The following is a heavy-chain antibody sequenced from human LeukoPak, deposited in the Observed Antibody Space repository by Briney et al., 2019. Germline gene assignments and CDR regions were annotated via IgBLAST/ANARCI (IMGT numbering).Heavy chain of an antibody. J-gene: IGHJ4*02. D-gene: IGHD4-17*01. V-gene: IGHV3-9*01. CDR2: ISWNSGSI. CDR1: GFTFDDYA. Sequence: GRSLRLSCAASGFTFDDYAMHWVRQAPGKGLERVSGISWNSGSIGYADSVKGRFTISRDNAKNSLYLQMNSLRAEDTALYYCAKGDSTVTTSYYSDYWGQGTLVTVSS. CDR3: AKGDSTVTTSYYSDY.